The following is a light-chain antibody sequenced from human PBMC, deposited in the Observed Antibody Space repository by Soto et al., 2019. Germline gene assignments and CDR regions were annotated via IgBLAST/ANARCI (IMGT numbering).Light chain of an antibody. CDR1: QSVSSY. V-gene: IGKV3-11*01. CDR3: QQGSNWPPWT. CDR2: DAS. Sequence: EIVLTQSPATLSLSPGERATLSCRASQSVSSYLAWYQQKPGQAPRLLIYDASNRATGIPARFRGSGSGTDFTLTLRSLEPEDFAGYYCQQGSNWPPWTFGQGTKVEIK. J-gene: IGKJ1*01.